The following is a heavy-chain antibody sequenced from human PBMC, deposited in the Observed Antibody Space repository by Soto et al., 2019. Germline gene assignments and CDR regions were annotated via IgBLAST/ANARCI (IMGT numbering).Heavy chain of an antibody. Sequence: SETLSLTCTVSGGSISSYYWSWIRQPPGKGLEWIGYIYYSGSTNYNPSLKSRVTISVDTSKNQFSLKLSSVTAADTAVYYCARQNYDYVWGSYRYTVTRPFDDRGQGSLVTVSS. J-gene: IGHJ4*02. CDR3: ARQNYDYVWGSYRYTVTRPFDD. CDR2: IYYSGST. CDR1: GGSISSYY. D-gene: IGHD3-16*02. V-gene: IGHV4-59*08.